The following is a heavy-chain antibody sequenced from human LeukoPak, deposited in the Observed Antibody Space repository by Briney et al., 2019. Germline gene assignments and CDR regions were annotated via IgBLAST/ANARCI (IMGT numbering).Heavy chain of an antibody. Sequence: PSETLSLTCSVSGASISSGSNYWGWIRQPPGKTLEWIGSIYSSGSTYHNPSLKSRVIIIIDTPKNPFSLTLSSVTAADTAVYYCARSDGYGLVGIWGQGTMVTVSS. J-gene: IGHJ3*02. CDR3: ARSDGYGLVGI. CDR2: IYSSGST. V-gene: IGHV4-39*07. CDR1: GASISSGSNY. D-gene: IGHD3-10*01.